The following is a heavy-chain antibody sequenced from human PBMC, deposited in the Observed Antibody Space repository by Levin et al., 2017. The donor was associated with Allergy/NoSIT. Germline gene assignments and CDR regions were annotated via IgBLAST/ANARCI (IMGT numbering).Heavy chain of an antibody. D-gene: IGHD2-8*01. CDR3: ARDRRYCTNGVCHL. Sequence: SETLSLTCTVSGGSISSGGYYWSWIRQHPGKGLEWIGYIYYSGSTYYNPSLKSRVTISVDTSKNQFSLKLSSVTAADTAVYYCARDRRYCTNGVCHLWGQGTLVTVSS. CDR1: GGSISSGGYY. J-gene: IGHJ4*02. CDR2: IYYSGST. V-gene: IGHV4-31*03.